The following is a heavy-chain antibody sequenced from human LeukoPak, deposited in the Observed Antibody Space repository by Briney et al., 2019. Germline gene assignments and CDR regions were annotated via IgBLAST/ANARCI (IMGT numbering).Heavy chain of an antibody. D-gene: IGHD6-13*01. CDR2: INHSGRT. J-gene: IGHJ4*02. Sequence: SETLSLTCAVYGGSFSGYYWSWIRQPPGKGLEWMGEINHSGRTNYNPSLKSRVTISVDTSKNQFSLKLSSVTAADTAVYYCARHGTIAAAGTELDYWGQGTLVTVSS. V-gene: IGHV4-34*01. CDR1: GGSFSGYY. CDR3: ARHGTIAAAGTELDY.